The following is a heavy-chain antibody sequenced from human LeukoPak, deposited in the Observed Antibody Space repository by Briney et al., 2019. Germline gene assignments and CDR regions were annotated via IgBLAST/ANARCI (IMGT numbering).Heavy chain of an antibody. D-gene: IGHD4-11*01. Sequence: GGSLRLSCAASGFTFSSYAMSWVRQAPGKGLEWVSSISGSGGRTHYADSVKGRFTISRDNSKNTLYLQMKSLRAEDTAVYYCANPPTVTSLHYWGQGTLVTVSS. V-gene: IGHV3-23*01. CDR3: ANPPTVTSLHY. CDR1: GFTFSSYA. J-gene: IGHJ4*02. CDR2: ISGSGGRT.